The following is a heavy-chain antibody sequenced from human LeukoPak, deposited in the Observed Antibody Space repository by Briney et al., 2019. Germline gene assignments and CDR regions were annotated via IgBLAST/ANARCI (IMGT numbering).Heavy chain of an antibody. CDR3: ARRGWDYGGNSPTYYFDY. J-gene: IGHJ4*02. Sequence: ASVKVSCKASGYTFTGYYMHWVRQAPGQGLEWMGWINPNSGGTNYAQKFQGRVTMTRDTSISTAYMELSRLRSDDTAVYYCARRGWDYGGNSPTYYFDYWGQGTLVTVSS. CDR1: GYTFTGYY. V-gene: IGHV1-2*02. D-gene: IGHD4-23*01. CDR2: INPNSGGT.